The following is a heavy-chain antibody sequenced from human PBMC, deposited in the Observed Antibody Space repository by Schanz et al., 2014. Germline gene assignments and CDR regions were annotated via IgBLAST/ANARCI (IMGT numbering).Heavy chain of an antibody. V-gene: IGHV3-48*01. CDR1: EFSFSSFG. J-gene: IGHJ6*02. CDR3: ATEGPRGTRHPINYYYAMDN. CDR2: ISSSSSTI. D-gene: IGHD6-6*01. Sequence: EVQLVESGGGLVQPRGSLRLSCAASEFSFSSFGMNWVRQAPGKGLEWVSYISSSSSTIYYADSVKGRFTISRDNAKNSLYLQMNGLRAEDTAVFYCATEGPRGTRHPINYYYAMDNWGQGTKVTV.